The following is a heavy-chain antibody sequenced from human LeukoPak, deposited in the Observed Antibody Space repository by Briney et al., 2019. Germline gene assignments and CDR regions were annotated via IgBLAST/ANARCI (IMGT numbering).Heavy chain of an antibody. V-gene: IGHV4-59*08. J-gene: IGHJ4*02. CDR1: GGSISSYY. CDR2: IYYSGST. D-gene: IGHD6-13*01. CDR3: ARLHPGIAAAGYDY. Sequence: SETLFLTCTVSGGSISSYYWSWIRQPPGKGLEWIGYIYYSGSTNYNPSLKSRVTISVDTSKNQFSLKLSSVTAADTAVYYCARLHPGIAAAGYDYWGQGTLVTVSS.